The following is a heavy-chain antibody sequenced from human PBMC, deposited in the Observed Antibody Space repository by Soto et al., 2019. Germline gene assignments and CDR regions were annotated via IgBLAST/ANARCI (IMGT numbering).Heavy chain of an antibody. CDR1: GFTFSSYS. V-gene: IGHV3-48*02. CDR2: ISSSSSTR. J-gene: IGHJ6*02. Sequence: EVQLVESGGGLVQPGGSLRLSCAASGFTFSSYSINWVRQAPGKGLEWGSYISSSSSTRYYADSVKGRFTISRDNAKNSLYLQMDSLRDEDTAVYYCARGERYYYNMDVWGQGTTVTVSS. CDR3: ARGERYYYNMDV.